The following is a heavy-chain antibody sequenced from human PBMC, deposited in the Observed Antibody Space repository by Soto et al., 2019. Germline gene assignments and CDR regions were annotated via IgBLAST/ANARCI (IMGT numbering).Heavy chain of an antibody. J-gene: IGHJ2*01. CDR1: GGTFSSYA. Sequence: QVQLVQSGAEVKKPGSSVKVSCKASGGTFSSYAISWVRQAPGQGLEWMGGIIPIFGTANYAQKFQGRVTITADESTSTAYMELSSLRSEDTAVYYCARGYIAVAGTTDWHFDLWGRGTLVTVSS. CDR3: ARGYIAVAGTTDWHFDL. CDR2: IIPIFGTA. D-gene: IGHD6-19*01. V-gene: IGHV1-69*12.